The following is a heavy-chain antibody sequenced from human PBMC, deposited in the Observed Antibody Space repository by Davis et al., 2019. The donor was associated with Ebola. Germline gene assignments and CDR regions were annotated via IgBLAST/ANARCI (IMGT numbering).Heavy chain of an antibody. CDR2: IKQDGSEK. J-gene: IGHJ4*02. D-gene: IGHD4-17*01. CDR3: AKDRRTVTTDWDY. Sequence: GGSLRLSCAASGFTVSSNYMSWVRQAPGKGLEWVANIKQDGSEKYYVDSVKGRFTISRDNAKNSLYLQMNSLRAEDTAVYYCAKDRRTVTTDWDYWGQGTLVTVSS. V-gene: IGHV3-7*03. CDR1: GFTVSSNY.